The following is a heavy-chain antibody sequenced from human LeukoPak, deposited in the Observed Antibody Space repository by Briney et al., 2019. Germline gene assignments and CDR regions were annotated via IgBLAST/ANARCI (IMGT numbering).Heavy chain of an antibody. CDR2: IYTGGTT. CDR3: AREGRFQSSDY. V-gene: IGHV3-53*01. Sequence: GGSLRLSCADSGFSVRSNYVSWVRQAPRKGLEWVSVIYTGGTTHYAPSVMGRFTISRDDSQNTVHLHMSGLRDEDTALYYCAREGRFQSSDYWGQGTLVAVSS. CDR1: GFSVRSNY. J-gene: IGHJ4*02.